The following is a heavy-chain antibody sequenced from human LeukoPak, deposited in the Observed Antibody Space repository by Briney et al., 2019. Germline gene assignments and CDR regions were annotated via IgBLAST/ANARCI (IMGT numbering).Heavy chain of an antibody. Sequence: GSLRLSCAASGFTFSNAWMSWVRQAPGKGLEWVGRIKCKTDGGTTDYAAPVKGRFTISRDDSKSTLYLQMNSLKTEDTAVYYCTMSIAVAGDNYFDYWGQGTLVTVSS. D-gene: IGHD6-19*01. CDR1: GFTFSNAW. CDR2: IKCKTDGGTT. V-gene: IGHV3-15*01. CDR3: TMSIAVAGDNYFDY. J-gene: IGHJ4*02.